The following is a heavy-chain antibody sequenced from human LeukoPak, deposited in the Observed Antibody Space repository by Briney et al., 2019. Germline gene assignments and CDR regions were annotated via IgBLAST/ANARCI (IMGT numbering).Heavy chain of an antibody. Sequence: GGSLRLSCAASGFTFSSYWMHWVRHAPGKGLVWVSRIHSDGSSTSYADSVKGRFTISRDNAKNTLYLQMNSLRAEDTAVYYCARPPKVYCSSTSCRPYWGQGTLVTVSS. CDR2: IHSDGSST. CDR3: ARPPKVYCSSTSCRPY. J-gene: IGHJ4*02. D-gene: IGHD2-2*01. V-gene: IGHV3-74*01. CDR1: GFTFSSYW.